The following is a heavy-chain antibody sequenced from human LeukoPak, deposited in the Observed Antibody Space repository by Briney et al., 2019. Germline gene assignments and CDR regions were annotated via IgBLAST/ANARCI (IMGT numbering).Heavy chain of an antibody. CDR1: NGSISSYY. Sequence: SETLSLTCTVSNGSISSYYWSWIRQPPGKGLEWIGYIYYSGNANYNPSLKSRVTISVDTSNSQLSLKLNSVTAADTAVYYCARGRRGDAAMLSAWGRGTRVTVSS. CDR3: ARGRRGDAAMLSA. J-gene: IGHJ5*02. D-gene: IGHD3-16*01. CDR2: IYYSGNA. V-gene: IGHV4-59*01.